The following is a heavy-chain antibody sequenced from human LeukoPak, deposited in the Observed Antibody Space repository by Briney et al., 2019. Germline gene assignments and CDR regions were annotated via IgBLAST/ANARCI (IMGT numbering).Heavy chain of an antibody. CDR2: IIGYNGNA. CDR3: ARCSGGSCYSPDY. Sequence: AAVKVSCKASGYTFTSYGCSWVGQEPGEEVEWMGWIIGYNGNANYEQKLLGGVTMTTDTSTITAYILLRSMRSDATAVYYCARCSGGSCYSPDYWGQGTLVTVSS. CDR1: GYTFTSYG. V-gene: IGHV1-18*01. D-gene: IGHD2-15*01. J-gene: IGHJ4*02.